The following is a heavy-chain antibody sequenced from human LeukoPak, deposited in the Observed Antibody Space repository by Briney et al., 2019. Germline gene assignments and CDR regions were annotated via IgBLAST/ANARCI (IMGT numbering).Heavy chain of an antibody. V-gene: IGHV4-59*01. D-gene: IGHD1-26*01. J-gene: IGHJ4*02. CDR3: ARGLGATGHFDY. Sequence: SSETLSLTCTVSGGSISSYYWSWIRQPPGKGLEWIGYIYYSGSTNYNPSLKSRVTISVDTSKNQFSLKLSSVTAADTAVYYCARGLGATGHFDYWGQGTLVTVSS. CDR1: GGSISSYY. CDR2: IYYSGST.